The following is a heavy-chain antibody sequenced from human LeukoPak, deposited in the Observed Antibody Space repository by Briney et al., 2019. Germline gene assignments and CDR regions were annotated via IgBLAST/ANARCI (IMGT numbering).Heavy chain of an antibody. CDR3: ARDSSTIAAAGLGTYYMDV. V-gene: IGHV1-69*05. CDR1: GYTFTSYG. CDR2: IIPIFGTA. Sequence: ASVKVSCKASGYTFTSYGISWVRQAPGQGLEWMGGIIPIFGTANYAQKFEGRVTITTDESTSTAYMELSSLRSEDTAVYYCARDSSTIAAAGLGTYYMDVWGKGTTVTVSS. J-gene: IGHJ6*03. D-gene: IGHD6-13*01.